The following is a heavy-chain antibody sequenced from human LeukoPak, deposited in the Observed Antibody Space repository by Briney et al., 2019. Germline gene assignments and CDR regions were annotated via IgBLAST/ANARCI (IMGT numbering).Heavy chain of an antibody. CDR1: GYTFTSYG. D-gene: IGHD1-14*01. Sequence: ASVKVSCKASGYTFTSYGISWVRQAPGQGLEGMGWISAYNGNTNYAHKLQGRVTITTDKATSTAYLELRSLRADDTAVYYCARVPGPSFRTFDYWGQGTLVTVSS. J-gene: IGHJ4*02. CDR3: ARVPGPSFRTFDY. V-gene: IGHV1-18*04. CDR2: ISAYNGNT.